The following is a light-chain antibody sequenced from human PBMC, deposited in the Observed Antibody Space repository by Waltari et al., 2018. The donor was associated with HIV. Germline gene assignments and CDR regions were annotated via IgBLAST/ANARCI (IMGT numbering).Light chain of an antibody. Sequence: SVLTQPPSASGTPGPRVTISCSGSSSNIGRNYVYWYQQLPGTAPKLLIYRNNQRPSGVPDRFSGSKSGTSASLAISGLRSEDEADYYCAAWDDSLSGWVFGGGTKLTVL. V-gene: IGLV1-47*01. CDR2: RNN. CDR3: AAWDDSLSGWV. J-gene: IGLJ3*02. CDR1: SSNIGRNY.